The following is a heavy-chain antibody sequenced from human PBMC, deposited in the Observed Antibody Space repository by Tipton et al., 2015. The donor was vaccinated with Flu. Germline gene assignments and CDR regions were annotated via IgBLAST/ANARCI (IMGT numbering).Heavy chain of an antibody. Sequence: TLSLTCDVYGGSFSTHYWSWIRQPPGKGLEWIGEITHVGNTNYNPSLKSRVTILIDASKNQFSLKVTSVTAADSAVYYCAAGSSWYTENHYHYYGMDVWDQGTTVTVSS. V-gene: IGHV4-34*01. CDR1: GGSFSTHY. CDR3: AAGSSWYTENHYHYYGMDV. J-gene: IGHJ6*02. D-gene: IGHD6-13*01. CDR2: ITHVGNT.